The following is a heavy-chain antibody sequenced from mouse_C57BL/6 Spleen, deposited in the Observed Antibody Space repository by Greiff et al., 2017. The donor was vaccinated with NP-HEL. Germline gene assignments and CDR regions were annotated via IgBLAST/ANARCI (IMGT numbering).Heavy chain of an antibody. D-gene: IGHD1-1*01. J-gene: IGHJ4*01. CDR1: GYSITSGYY. V-gene: IGHV3-6*01. CDR2: ISYDGSN. CDR3: ARDRDYYYGSSTRFYAMDY. Sequence: EVKLQESGPGLVKPSQSLSLTCSVTGYSITSGYYWNWIRQFPGNKLEWMGYISYDGSNNYNPSLKNRISITRDTSKNQFFLKLNSVTTEDTATYYCARDRDYYYGSSTRFYAMDYWGQGTSVTVSS.